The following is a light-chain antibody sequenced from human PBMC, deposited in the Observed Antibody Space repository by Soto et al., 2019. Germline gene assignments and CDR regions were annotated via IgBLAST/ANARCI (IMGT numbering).Light chain of an antibody. CDR3: MQGVQTPFT. V-gene: IGKV2-28*01. J-gene: IGKJ3*01. CDR2: LGS. CDR1: QSLLFGNGYDY. Sequence: DIVMTQSPLSLPVTPAEPASISCRSSQSLLFGNGYDYLDWYLQKPGQSPQLLIYLGSHRASGVPDRFSGSGSGTDFTLKISRVEAEDVGVYYCMQGVQTPFTFGPGTKVDIK.